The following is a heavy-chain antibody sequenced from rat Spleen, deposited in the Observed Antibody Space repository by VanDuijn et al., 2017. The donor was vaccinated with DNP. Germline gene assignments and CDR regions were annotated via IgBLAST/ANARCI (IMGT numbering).Heavy chain of an antibody. CDR1: GFSFSDYY. V-gene: IGHV5-22*01. J-gene: IGHJ2*01. Sequence: EVQLVESGGGLVQPGRSLKLSCVASGFSFSDYYMAWVRQAPTKGLEWVASISYDGSRTYYRDPVKGRFTISRDNAKSTLYLQMNSLRSEDTATYYCARWGGDYFDYWGQGVMVTVSS. CDR2: ISYDGSRT. CDR3: ARWGGDYFDY.